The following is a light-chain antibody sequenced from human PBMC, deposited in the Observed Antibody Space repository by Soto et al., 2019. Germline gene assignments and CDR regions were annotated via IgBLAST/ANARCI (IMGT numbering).Light chain of an antibody. J-gene: IGKJ1*01. CDR3: QQYGSSGT. CDR2: GAS. Sequence: EIVLTQSPGTLSLSPGERATLSCRASQSGSGTYLAWYQQKPGQAPRLLISGASRRATGIPDRFSGSGSGTDFTLTISSLESEDFAVYYCQQYGSSGTFGQGTKVDIK. V-gene: IGKV3-20*01. CDR1: QSGSGTY.